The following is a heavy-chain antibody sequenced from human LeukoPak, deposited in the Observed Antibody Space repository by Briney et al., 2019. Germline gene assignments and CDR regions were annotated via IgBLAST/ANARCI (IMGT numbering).Heavy chain of an antibody. D-gene: IGHD3-9*01. CDR1: GFTFSSYG. J-gene: IGHJ4*02. CDR3: ATSYDILIGYFGS. Sequence: PGGSLRLSCAASGFTFSSYGMTWVRQAPGKGLEWVANIKEDGSEKYYVDSVRGRFTISRDNAKNSLYLYMNSLRAEDTAVYYCATSYDILIGYFGSWGQGTLVTVSS. V-gene: IGHV3-7*01. CDR2: IKEDGSEK.